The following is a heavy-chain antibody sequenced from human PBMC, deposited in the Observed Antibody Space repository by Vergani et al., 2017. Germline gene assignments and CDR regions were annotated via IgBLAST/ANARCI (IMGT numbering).Heavy chain of an antibody. J-gene: IGHJ6*03. CDR2: ISWNSGSI. D-gene: IGHD7-27*01. CDR1: GFTFDDYA. V-gene: IGHV3-9*01. CDR3: AXDGGTGDLGYYYYYMDV. Sequence: EAQLVESGGGLVQPGRSLRLSCAASGFTFDDYAMHWVRQAPGKGLEWVSGISWNSGSIGYADSVKGRFTISRDNAKNSLYLQMNSLRAEDTALYYCAXDGGTGDLGYYYYYMDVWGKGTTVTVSS.